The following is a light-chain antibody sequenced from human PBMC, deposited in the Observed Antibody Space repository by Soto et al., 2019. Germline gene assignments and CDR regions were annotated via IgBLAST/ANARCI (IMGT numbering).Light chain of an antibody. Sequence: EIVMTQSPATLSVSPGERATLSCRASQTVNSKLAWYQQKPGQAPRLLIYGASTRATGIPARFSGSGSETEFTLTISSPQSEDSAVYYCQQYNDWPPYTFGQGTKVEIK. V-gene: IGKV3-15*01. CDR2: GAS. CDR3: QQYNDWPPYT. J-gene: IGKJ2*01. CDR1: QTVNSK.